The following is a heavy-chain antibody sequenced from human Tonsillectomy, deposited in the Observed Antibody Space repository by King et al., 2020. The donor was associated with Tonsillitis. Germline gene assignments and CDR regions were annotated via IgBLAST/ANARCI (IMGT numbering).Heavy chain of an antibody. CDR1: GGSISSYY. D-gene: IGHD3-3*01. V-gene: IGHV4-59*01. CDR2: LYRGST. Sequence: QLQESGPGLVKPSETLSLTCSVSGGSISSYYLSWIRQPPGKGLEWIGFLYRGSTNYNPSLKSRVTISVDTSKNQFSLKLSSVIAADTAVYYCARDLYDFGRGYFYGMDVWGQGTAVTVSS. J-gene: IGHJ6*02. CDR3: ARDLYDFGRGYFYGMDV.